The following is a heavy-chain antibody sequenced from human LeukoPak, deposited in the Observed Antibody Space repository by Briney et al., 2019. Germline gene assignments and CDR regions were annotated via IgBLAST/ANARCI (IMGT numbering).Heavy chain of an antibody. CDR2: ISSSSSYI. CDR1: GFTFSTYA. D-gene: IGHD4-17*01. Sequence: PGGSLRLSCAASGFTFSTYAMTWVRQAPGKGLEWVSSISSSSSYIYYADSVKGRFTISRDNAKNSLYLQMNSLRAEDTAVYYCARDYGDYANWFDPWGQGTLVTVSS. CDR3: ARDYGDYANWFDP. J-gene: IGHJ5*02. V-gene: IGHV3-21*01.